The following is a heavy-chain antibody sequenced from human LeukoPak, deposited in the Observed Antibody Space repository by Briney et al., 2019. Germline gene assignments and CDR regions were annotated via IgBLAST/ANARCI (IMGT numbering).Heavy chain of an antibody. CDR2: INHSGST. CDR3: ARGAAATGRASSWYFDL. J-gene: IGHJ2*01. Sequence: SETLSLTCAVYGGSFSGYYWSWICQLPGKGLEWIGEINHSGSTNYNPSLKSRVTISVDMSKNQFSLKLSSVTAADTAVYYCARGAAATGRASSWYFDLWGRATLVTVSS. CDR1: GGSFSGYY. D-gene: IGHD6-13*01. V-gene: IGHV4-34*01.